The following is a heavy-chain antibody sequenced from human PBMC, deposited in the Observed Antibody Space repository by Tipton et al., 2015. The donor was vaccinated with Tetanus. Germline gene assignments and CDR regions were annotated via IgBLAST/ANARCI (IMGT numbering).Heavy chain of an antibody. CDR1: GFTFNIYA. CDR3: ATGGTHCSDGSCILVH. V-gene: IGHV3-23*01. J-gene: IGHJ4*02. D-gene: IGHD2-15*01. CDR2: ITGSGSHT. Sequence: SLRLSCAASGFTFNIYAMTLVRQAPGKGPEWVSSITGSGSHTYYADSVRGRFTISRDNSKNTLYLQMSSLRVEDTAVYYCATGGTHCSDGSCILVHWGQGTQVTVSS.